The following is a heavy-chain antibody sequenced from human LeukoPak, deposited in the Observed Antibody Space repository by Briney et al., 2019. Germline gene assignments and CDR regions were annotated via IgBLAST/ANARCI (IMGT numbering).Heavy chain of an antibody. V-gene: IGHV3-30*18. CDR3: AKNQPHFIAVAGVYFDY. CDR2: ISYDGSNK. D-gene: IGHD6-19*01. Sequence: PGGSLRLSCAASGFTFSSYGMHWVRQAPGKGLEWVAVISYDGSNKYYADSVKGRFTISRDNSKNTLYLQMNSLRAEDTAVYYCAKNQPHFIAVAGVYFDYWGQGTLVTVSS. CDR1: GFTFSSYG. J-gene: IGHJ4*02.